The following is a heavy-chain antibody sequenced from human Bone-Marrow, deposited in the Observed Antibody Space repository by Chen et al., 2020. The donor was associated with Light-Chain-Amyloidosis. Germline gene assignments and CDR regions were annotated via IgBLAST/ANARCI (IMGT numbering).Heavy chain of an antibody. CDR2: TSHRGKT. Sequence: QVRLQQWGAGRLKSSETLSLTCAVFGGPLSDYYWSWSRQRPGKGLEYIGETSHRGKTIYTPSFKSRVTISVDLSKNQFSLKLASATAADTAVYYCAGGNDYYFDLWGRGTLVAVSS. D-gene: IGHD5-12*01. V-gene: IGHV4-34*01. J-gene: IGHJ2*01. CDR3: AGGNDYYFDL. CDR1: GGPLSDYY.